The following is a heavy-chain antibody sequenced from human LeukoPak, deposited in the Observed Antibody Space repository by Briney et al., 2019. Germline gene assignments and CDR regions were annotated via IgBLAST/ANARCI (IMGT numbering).Heavy chain of an antibody. V-gene: IGHV3-48*04. J-gene: IGHJ4*02. CDR2: ISSISSAI. CDR1: GSTFQSYS. CDR3: ARGEFGYGHD. D-gene: IGHD5-18*01. Sequence: GGSLRLSCAASGSTFQSYSMNWFRQAPGKGLEWVSYISSISSAIYYADSVKGRFTISRDNAKNSLYLQMNSLRAEDTAMYYCARGEFGYGHDWGPGTLVTVSS.